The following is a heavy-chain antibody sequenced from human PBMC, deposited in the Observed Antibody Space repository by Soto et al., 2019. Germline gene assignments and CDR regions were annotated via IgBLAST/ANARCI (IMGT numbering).Heavy chain of an antibody. V-gene: IGHV4-39*01. J-gene: IGHJ4*02. CDR3: ARGDSSGYHVDY. D-gene: IGHD3-22*01. Sequence: QLQLQESGPGLVKPSETLSLPCPFSVGSIRSSSNYWGGIRQPPGKGLEWIGSIYYIGSTYYNPSLKSRVTISVDTSKNQFSLKLSSVTAADTAVYYCARGDSSGYHVDYWGQGTLVTVSS. CDR1: VGSIRSSSNY. CDR2: IYYIGST.